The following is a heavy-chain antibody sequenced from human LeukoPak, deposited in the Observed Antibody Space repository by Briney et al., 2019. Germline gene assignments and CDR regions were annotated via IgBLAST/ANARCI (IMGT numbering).Heavy chain of an antibody. CDR2: INSDGSST. V-gene: IGHV3-74*01. J-gene: IGHJ5*02. CDR3: ARDRDYYGSGCSFDP. D-gene: IGHD3-10*01. CDR1: GFTFSSYW. Sequence: GGSLRLSCAASGFTFSSYWMHWVRQAPGKGLVWVSRINSDGSSTSYADSVKGRFTISRDNAKNTLYLQMSSLIAEDTAVYYCARDRDYYGSGCSFDPWGQGTLVTVSS.